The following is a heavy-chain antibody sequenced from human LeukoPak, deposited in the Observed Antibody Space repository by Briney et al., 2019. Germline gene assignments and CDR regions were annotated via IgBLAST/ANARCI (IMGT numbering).Heavy chain of an antibody. J-gene: IGHJ4*02. Sequence: ASVKVSCKASGYIFSDYYMHWVRQAPGQGLEWMGWINANSGGTDYAQKFQDRVTMTRDASISTAYMELSRLTSDDTAVYYCARDGHGGNSFDYWGQGTLVTVSS. CDR3: ARDGHGGNSFDY. V-gene: IGHV1-2*02. CDR2: INANSGGT. D-gene: IGHD4-23*01. CDR1: GYIFSDYY.